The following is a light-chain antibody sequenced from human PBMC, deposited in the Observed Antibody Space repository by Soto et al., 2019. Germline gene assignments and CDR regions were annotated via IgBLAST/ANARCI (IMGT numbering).Light chain of an antibody. CDR3: QSYDSSLSAYG. Sequence: QSVLTQPPSVSGAPGQRVTISCTGSTSNIGAGFDLHWYQHLPGTAPKLLIYRNTNRPSGVPDRFSGSKSGTSASLAITGLQADDEADYYCQSYDSSLSAYGFGTGTKVTVL. CDR2: RNT. V-gene: IGLV1-40*01. CDR1: TSNIGAGFD. J-gene: IGLJ1*01.